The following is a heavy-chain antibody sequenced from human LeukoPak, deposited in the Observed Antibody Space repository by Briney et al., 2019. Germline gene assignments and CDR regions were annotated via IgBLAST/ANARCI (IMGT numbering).Heavy chain of an antibody. V-gene: IGHV4-59*08. CDR1: GGSISSYY. CDR3: ARSDSGWYRYFDY. CDR2: IYYSGST. Sequence: PSETLSLTCTVSGGSISSYYWSWIRQPPGKGLEWIGYIYYSGSTNYNPSLKSRVTISVDTSKNQFSLKLSSVTAADTAVYYCARSDSGWYRYFDYWGQGTLVTVSS. J-gene: IGHJ4*02. D-gene: IGHD6-19*01.